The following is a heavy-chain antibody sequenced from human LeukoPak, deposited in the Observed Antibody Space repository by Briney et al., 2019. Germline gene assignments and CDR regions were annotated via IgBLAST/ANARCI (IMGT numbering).Heavy chain of an antibody. CDR1: GGTFSSYT. V-gene: IGHV1-69*02. CDR2: IILILGLA. D-gene: IGHD2-2*01. CDR3: ARAEAGYCSSTSCHARNRWFDP. J-gene: IGHJ5*02. Sequence: SVKVSCKASGGTFSSYTISWVRQAPGQGLEWMGRIILILGLANYAQKFQGRVTITADKSTSTAYMELSSLRSEDTAVYYCARAEAGYCSSTSCHARNRWFDPWGQGTLVTVSS.